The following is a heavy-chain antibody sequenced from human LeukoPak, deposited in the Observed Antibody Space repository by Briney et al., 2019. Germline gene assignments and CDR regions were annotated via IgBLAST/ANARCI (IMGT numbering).Heavy chain of an antibody. D-gene: IGHD6-19*01. CDR3: AKLRIAVASSPGDY. CDR1: GFTFSNYG. CDR2: IRSDGTTE. V-gene: IGHV3-30*02. J-gene: IGHJ4*02. Sequence: GGSLRLSCAASGFTFSNYGMHWVRRAPGKGLEWVTFIRSDGTTEYYADSVKGRFTISRDNSKNTLYLQMNSLRAEDTAVYYCAKLRIAVASSPGDYWGQGTLVTVSS.